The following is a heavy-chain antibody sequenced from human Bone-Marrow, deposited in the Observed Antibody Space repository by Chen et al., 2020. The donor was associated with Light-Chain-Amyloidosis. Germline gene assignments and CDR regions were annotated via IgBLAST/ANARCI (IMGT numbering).Heavy chain of an antibody. Sequence: QVQLVQSGAEVKKPGASVKVSCKASGYTFTGYYMHWVRHAPGQGLEWMGWINPNSGGTNYAQKFQGRVTMTRDTSISTAYMELSRLRSDDTAVYYCARVRTYCSSTSCYMAYYYGMDVWGQGTTVTVSS. D-gene: IGHD2-2*02. CDR2: INPNSGGT. CDR3: ARVRTYCSSTSCYMAYYYGMDV. J-gene: IGHJ6*02. V-gene: IGHV1-2*02. CDR1: GYTFTGYY.